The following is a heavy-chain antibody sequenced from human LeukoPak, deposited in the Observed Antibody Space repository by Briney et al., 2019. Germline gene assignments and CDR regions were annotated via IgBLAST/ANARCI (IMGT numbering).Heavy chain of an antibody. J-gene: IGHJ6*02. CDR1: GFIFSSYG. CDR2: INSDGSST. V-gene: IGHV3-74*01. Sequence: PGRSLRLSCAASGFIFSSYGMHWVRQAPGKGLVWVSRINSDGSSTSYADSVKGRFTIYRDNAKTTLYLQMNSLRAEDTAMYYCARGHYYAMDVWGQGTTVTVSS. CDR3: ARGHYYAMDV.